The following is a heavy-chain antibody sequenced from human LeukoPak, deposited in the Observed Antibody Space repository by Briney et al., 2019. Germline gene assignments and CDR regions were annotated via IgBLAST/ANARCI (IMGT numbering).Heavy chain of an antibody. CDR3: ARLPMVQGVPVDY. V-gene: IGHV4-39*01. D-gene: IGHD3-10*01. J-gene: IGHJ4*02. CDR2: IYYSGST. CDR1: GGSISSSGYY. Sequence: SETLSLTCTVSGGSISSSGYYWGWIRQPPGKGLEWIGSIYYSGSTYYNPSLKSRVTISVDTSKNQFSLKLSSVTAADTAVYYCARLPMVQGVPVDYWGQGTLVTVSS.